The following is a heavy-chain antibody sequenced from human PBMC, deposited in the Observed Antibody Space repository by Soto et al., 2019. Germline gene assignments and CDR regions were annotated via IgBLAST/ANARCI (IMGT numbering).Heavy chain of an antibody. Sequence: SVKVSCKASGGTFSSYAISWVRQAPGQGLEWMGGIIPIFGTANYAQKFQGRVTITADESTSTAYMELSSLRSEDTAVYYCARAFDEVASYYYGMDVWGQGTTVTVSS. CDR1: GGTFSSYA. V-gene: IGHV1-69*13. J-gene: IGHJ6*02. D-gene: IGHD3-10*01. CDR2: IIPIFGTA. CDR3: ARAFDEVASYYYGMDV.